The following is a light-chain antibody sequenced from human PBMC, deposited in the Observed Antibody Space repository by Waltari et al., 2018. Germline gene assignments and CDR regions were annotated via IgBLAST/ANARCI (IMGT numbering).Light chain of an antibody. Sequence: DIQMTQSPSSLSASVGDRVTITCRASETIRIYLNWHQQKPGKAPKLLSNTASILPSGVPSRFSGSGSGTDFTLTINTLQHEDFATYYCQQSYSIPLTFGGGTKVEIK. V-gene: IGKV1-39*01. J-gene: IGKJ4*01. CDR1: ETIRIY. CDR2: TAS. CDR3: QQSYSIPLT.